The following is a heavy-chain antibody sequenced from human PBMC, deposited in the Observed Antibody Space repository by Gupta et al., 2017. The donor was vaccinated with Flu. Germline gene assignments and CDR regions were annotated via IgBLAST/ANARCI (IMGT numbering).Heavy chain of an antibody. J-gene: IGHJ4*02. V-gene: IGHV2-5*01. CDR2: VYWSDDK. D-gene: IGHD3-9*01. CDR3: VHTTTFYYFDF. CDR1: SVTTLGEG. Sequence: SVTTLGEGVGWVRQPPGKALEWLALVYWSDDKRYSPSLQHRLTISKDTSKSQVVLKVTDMDPVDTATYYCVHTTTFYYFDFWGQGTLVTVPS.